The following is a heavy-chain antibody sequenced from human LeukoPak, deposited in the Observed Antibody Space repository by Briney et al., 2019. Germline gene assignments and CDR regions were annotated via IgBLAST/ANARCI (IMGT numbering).Heavy chain of an antibody. CDR3: ARPLEATVTVPFDY. V-gene: IGHV4-34*01. CDR1: GGSFSGYY. CDR2: INHSGST. D-gene: IGHD4-17*01. Sequence: PSETLSLTCAVYGGSFSGYYWSWIRQPPGKGLEWIGEINHSGSTNYNPSLKSRVTISVDTSKNQFSLKLSSVTAADTAVYYCARPLEATVTVPFDYWGQGILVTVSS. J-gene: IGHJ4*02.